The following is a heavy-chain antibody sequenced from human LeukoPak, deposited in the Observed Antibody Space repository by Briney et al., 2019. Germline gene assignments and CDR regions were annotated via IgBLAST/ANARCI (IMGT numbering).Heavy chain of an antibody. CDR2: IYYSGST. J-gene: IGHJ3*02. CDR3: ARQAPHRVYGDYAAFDI. V-gene: IGHV4-39*01. D-gene: IGHD4-17*01. CDR1: GGSISSSSYY. Sequence: SETLSLTCTVSGGSISSSSYYWGWIRQPPGKGLEWIGSIYYSGSTYYNPSLKSRVTISVDTSKNQFSLKLSSVTAADTAVYYCARQAPHRVYGDYAAFDIWGQGTMVTVSS.